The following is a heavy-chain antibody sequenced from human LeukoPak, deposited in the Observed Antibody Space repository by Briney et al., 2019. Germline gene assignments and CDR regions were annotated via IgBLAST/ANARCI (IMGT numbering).Heavy chain of an antibody. D-gene: IGHD3-22*01. CDR3: ARGSSSGFDY. CDR1: GGSFSGYY. J-gene: IGHJ4*02. V-gene: IGHV4-34*01. CDR2: INHSGST. Sequence: SETLSLTCAVYGGSFSGYYWSWIRQPPGKGLEWIGEINHSGSTNYNPSLKSRVTISVDTSKNQFSLKLSSVTAADTAVYYCARGSSSGFDYWGQGTLVTVSS.